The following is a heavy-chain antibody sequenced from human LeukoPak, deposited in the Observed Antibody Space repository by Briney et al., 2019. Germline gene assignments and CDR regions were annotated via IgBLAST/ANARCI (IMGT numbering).Heavy chain of an antibody. Sequence: ASVKVSCKASGYTFTGYYMHWWRQAPGQGLEWMGWINPNSGGTNYAQKFQGRVTMTRDTSISTAYMELSRLRSDDTAVYYCARTWAVAGNGYFDYWGQGTLVTVSS. CDR3: ARTWAVAGNGYFDY. CDR2: INPNSGGT. D-gene: IGHD6-19*01. V-gene: IGHV1-2*02. J-gene: IGHJ4*02. CDR1: GYTFTGYY.